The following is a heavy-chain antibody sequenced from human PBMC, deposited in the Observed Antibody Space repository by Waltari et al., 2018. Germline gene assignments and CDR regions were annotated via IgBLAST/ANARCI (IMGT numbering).Heavy chain of an antibody. Sequence: QVQLQQWGAGLLKPSETLSLTCAVYGGSFSGYYWSWIRQPPGKGLEWIGEINHSGSTNYNPSLKSRVTISVDTSKNQFSLKLSSGTAADTAVYYCARVRVRLLSVLRFLEWSIDYWGQGTLVTVSS. V-gene: IGHV4-34*01. J-gene: IGHJ4*02. CDR2: INHSGST. CDR3: ARVRVRLLSVLRFLEWSIDY. CDR1: GGSFSGYY. D-gene: IGHD3-3*01.